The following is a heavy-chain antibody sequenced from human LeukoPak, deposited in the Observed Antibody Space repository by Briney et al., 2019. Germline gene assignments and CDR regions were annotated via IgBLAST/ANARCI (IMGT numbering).Heavy chain of an antibody. V-gene: IGHV3-11*04. D-gene: IGHD3-22*01. CDR2: ISSGSSTI. Sequence: GGSLRLSCAASGFTFSDYYMSWIRQAPGKGLEWVSHISSGSSTIYYADSVKGRFTVSRDNAKNSLYLQMNSLRAEDTAVYYCARVADYDSSPSNAFDIWGQGTMVTVSS. CDR3: ARVADYDSSPSNAFDI. CDR1: GFTFSDYY. J-gene: IGHJ3*02.